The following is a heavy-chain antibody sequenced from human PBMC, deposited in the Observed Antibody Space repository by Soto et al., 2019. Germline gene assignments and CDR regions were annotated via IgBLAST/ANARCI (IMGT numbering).Heavy chain of an antibody. CDR2: ISYSGTT. J-gene: IGHJ4*02. Sequence: QVQLQEWGPGLVKPSETLSLTYTVSRGSISNYFWTWIRQPPGRGLEWIGYISYSGTTNYNASLKSRVTISVDTSANQFSLRVRSVTAADTAVYYCVRISGLGEVSPYFDHWGQGARVTVSS. CDR3: VRISGLGEVSPYFDH. D-gene: IGHD3-16*01. CDR1: RGSISNYF. V-gene: IGHV4-59*01.